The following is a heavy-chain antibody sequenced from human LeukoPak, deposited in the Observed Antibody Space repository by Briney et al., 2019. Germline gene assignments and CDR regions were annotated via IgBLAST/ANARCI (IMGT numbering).Heavy chain of an antibody. CDR3: VRDPDALDF. J-gene: IGHJ4*02. V-gene: IGHV3-48*02. CDR2: IRSSGSPI. CDR1: GFTFSSYS. Sequence: GWSLRLSCAASGFTFSSYSMNWVRQAPGNGLEWVSYIRSSGSPIYYADSVRGRFTISRDNAKNSLYLQMSSLRDEDTAVYYCVRDPDALDFWGQGTPVTVSS.